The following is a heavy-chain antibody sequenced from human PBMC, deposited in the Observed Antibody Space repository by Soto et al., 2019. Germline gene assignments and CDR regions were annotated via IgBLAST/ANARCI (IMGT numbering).Heavy chain of an antibody. CDR3: ARDNSGDFWSGYSHYYFDY. D-gene: IGHD3-3*01. CDR1: GYTLTSYG. CDR2: ISAYSGHT. Sequence: AAVKVSCKTSGYTLTSYGISWVRQAPGQGPEWMGWISAYSGHTNYAQKFQGRLTMTTDTSTRIAYMELRSLRSDDTALYYCARDNSGDFWSGYSHYYFDYWGQGTLVTVSS. V-gene: IGHV1-18*01. J-gene: IGHJ4*02.